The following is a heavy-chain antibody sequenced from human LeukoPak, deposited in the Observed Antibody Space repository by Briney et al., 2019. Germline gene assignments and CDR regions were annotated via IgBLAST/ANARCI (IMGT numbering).Heavy chain of an antibody. CDR1: GYSISSGYY. V-gene: IGHV4-38-2*02. Sequence: SETLSLTCTVSGYSISSGYYWGWIRQPPGKGLEWIGSIYHSGSTYYNPSLKSRVTISVDTSKNQFSLKLSSVTAADTAVYYCARPRGDVGAFDIWGQGTMVTVSS. CDR2: IYHSGST. J-gene: IGHJ3*02. D-gene: IGHD3-16*01. CDR3: ARPRGDVGAFDI.